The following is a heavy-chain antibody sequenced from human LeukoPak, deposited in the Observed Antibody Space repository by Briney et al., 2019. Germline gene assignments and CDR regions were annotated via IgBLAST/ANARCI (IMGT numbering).Heavy chain of an antibody. J-gene: IGHJ4*02. D-gene: IGHD3-22*01. CDR2: ISGSGGST. Sequence: GGSLRLACAASGFTFSSYGMSWVRQAPGKGLEWVSAISGSGGSTYYADSVKGRFTISRDNSKNTLYLQMNSLRAEDTAVYYCATMSDYYDSSGYYDNIDYWGQGTLVTVSS. CDR3: ATMSDYYDSSGYYDNIDY. V-gene: IGHV3-23*01. CDR1: GFTFSSYG.